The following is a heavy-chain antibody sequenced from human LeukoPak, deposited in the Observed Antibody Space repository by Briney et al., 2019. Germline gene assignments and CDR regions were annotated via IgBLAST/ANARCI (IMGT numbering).Heavy chain of an antibody. D-gene: IGHD3-3*01. CDR2: IWYDGSNK. CDR3: ARDHITIFGVVIGAFDI. V-gene: IGHV3-33*08. CDR1: GFTFSSYW. Sequence: GGSLRLSCAASGFTFSSYWMSWVRQAPGKGLEWVAVIWYDGSNKYYADSVKGRFTISRDNSKNTLYLQMNSLRAEDTAVYYCARDHITIFGVVIGAFDIWGQGTMVTVSS. J-gene: IGHJ3*02.